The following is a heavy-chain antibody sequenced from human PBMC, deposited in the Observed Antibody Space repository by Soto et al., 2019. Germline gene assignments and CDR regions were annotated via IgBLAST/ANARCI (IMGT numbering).Heavy chain of an antibody. J-gene: IGHJ4*02. Sequence: EVQLVESGGGLVQPGRSLRLSCAASGFTFDDYAMHWVRQAPGKGLEWVSGISWNSGSIGYAESVKGRFTISRDNAKTSLYLQMNSLRAEDTALYYCAKDIDFDYWGQGTLVTVSS. CDR3: AKDIDFDY. CDR2: ISWNSGSI. V-gene: IGHV3-9*01. CDR1: GFTFDDYA.